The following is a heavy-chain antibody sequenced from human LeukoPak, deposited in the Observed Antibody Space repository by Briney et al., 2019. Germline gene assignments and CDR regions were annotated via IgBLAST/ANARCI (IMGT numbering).Heavy chain of an antibody. D-gene: IGHD4-17*01. CDR1: GYSVSSGYY. V-gene: IGHV4-38-2*01. CDR2: IYHSGST. CDR3: ARSYYGDYSDY. Sequence: SETLSLTCAVSGYSVSSGYYWGWIRQPPGKGLEWIGSIYHSGSTYYNPSLKSRVTISVDTSKNQFSLKLSSVTAADTAVYYCARSYYGDYSDYWGQGTLVTVSS. J-gene: IGHJ4*02.